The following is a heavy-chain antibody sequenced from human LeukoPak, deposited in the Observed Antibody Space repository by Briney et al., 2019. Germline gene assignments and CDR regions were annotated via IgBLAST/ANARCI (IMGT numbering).Heavy chain of an antibody. CDR1: GFIFSGSA. J-gene: IGHJ3*02. Sequence: GWSLRLSCAACGFIFSGSAMHWVRQACGKGLEGVGRIRSKPNSYATAYAASMKGRLTISRDDSKNTAYLQMNSLKTEDTAVYYCTRGADYGDYDGSDDAFDIWGQGTMVTVSS. CDR2: IRSKPNSYAT. D-gene: IGHD4-17*01. CDR3: TRGADYGDYDGSDDAFDI. V-gene: IGHV3-73*01.